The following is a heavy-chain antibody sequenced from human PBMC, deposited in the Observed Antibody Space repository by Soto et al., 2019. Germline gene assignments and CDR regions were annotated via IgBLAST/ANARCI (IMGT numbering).Heavy chain of an antibody. D-gene: IGHD4-17*01. CDR1: GYTFTSYG. J-gene: IGHJ6*02. V-gene: IGHV1-18*01. Sequence: QVQLVQSGAEVKKPGASVKVSCKASGYTFTSYGITWVRQAPGQGLEWMGWISVYNGNTNYAQKHQGIPGRVTMTTDTSTSTAYMELRSLRSDDTAVYYCARDGTETTGRSGYYYYGMDVWGQGTTVTVSS. CDR3: ARDGTETTGRSGYYYYGMDV. CDR2: ISVYNGNT.